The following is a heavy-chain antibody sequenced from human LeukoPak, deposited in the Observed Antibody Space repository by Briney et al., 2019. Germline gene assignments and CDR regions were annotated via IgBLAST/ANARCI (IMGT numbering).Heavy chain of an antibody. CDR3: ASSWGGSYYLGFDY. V-gene: IGHV3-20*04. CDR2: INWNGGST. CDR1: GFTFDDYG. J-gene: IGHJ4*02. D-gene: IGHD3-10*01. Sequence: PGGSLRLSCAASGFTFDDYGMSWVRQVPGKGLEWVSGINWNGGSTGYADSVKGRFTISRDNAKNSLYLQMNSLRAEDTALYYCASSWGGSYYLGFDYWGLGTLVTVPS.